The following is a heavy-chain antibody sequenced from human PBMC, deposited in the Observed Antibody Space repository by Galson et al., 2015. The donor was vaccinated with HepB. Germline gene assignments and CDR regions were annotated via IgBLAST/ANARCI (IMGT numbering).Heavy chain of an antibody. D-gene: IGHD6-19*01. CDR1: GYTFTGYY. CDR2: INPNSGGT. CDR3: ARGRGKVAGHYYFDY. J-gene: IGHJ4*02. Sequence: SVKVSCKASGYTFTGYYMHWVRQAPGQGLEWMGWINPNSGGTNYAQKFQGRVTMTRDTSISTAYMELSRLRSDDTAVYYWARGRGKVAGHYYFDYWGQGTLVTVSS. V-gene: IGHV1-2*02.